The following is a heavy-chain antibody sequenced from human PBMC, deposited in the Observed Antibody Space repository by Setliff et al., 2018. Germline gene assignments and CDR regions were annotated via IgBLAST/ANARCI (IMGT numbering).Heavy chain of an antibody. CDR3: AKPQVELRWGFES. V-gene: IGHV3-23*03. CDR1: GLTFSSDA. J-gene: IGHJ4*02. Sequence: GESLKISCAASGLTFSSDAMTWVRQTPGKGLEWVSVISSDGSSTFYTDSVKGRFTISRDSSKNTLYLQMNSLRAEDTAVYYCAKPQVELRWGFESWGQGTLVTVSS. CDR2: ISSDGSST. D-gene: IGHD3-16*01.